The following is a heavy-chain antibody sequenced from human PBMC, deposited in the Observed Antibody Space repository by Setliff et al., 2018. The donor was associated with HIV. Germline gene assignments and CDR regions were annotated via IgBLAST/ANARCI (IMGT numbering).Heavy chain of an antibody. D-gene: IGHD3-22*01. CDR1: GFTFGSYS. V-gene: IGHV3-48*01. J-gene: IGHJ4*02. Sequence: PGGSLRLSCAASGFTFGSYSINWVRQAPGKGLESLSYISSSSSTIYYADSVKGRFTVSRDNAKNSDYLQMNSLRAEDTAVYYCARVGTSGYTNDWGQGILVTVSS. CDR3: ARVGTSGYTND. CDR2: ISSSSSTI.